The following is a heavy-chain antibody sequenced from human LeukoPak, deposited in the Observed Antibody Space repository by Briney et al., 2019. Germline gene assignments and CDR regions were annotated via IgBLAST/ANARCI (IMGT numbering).Heavy chain of an antibody. V-gene: IGHV1-2*02. CDR3: TREDY. Sequence: ASVNVSCKASGYNFTGYYIHWVRQAPGQGLEWMGWINPNSGGTHYAQKFQGRVTVTRDTSISTAYMELSSLRSDDTAVYYCTREDYWGQGTLVTVSS. CDR2: INPNSGGT. CDR1: GYNFTGYY. J-gene: IGHJ4*02.